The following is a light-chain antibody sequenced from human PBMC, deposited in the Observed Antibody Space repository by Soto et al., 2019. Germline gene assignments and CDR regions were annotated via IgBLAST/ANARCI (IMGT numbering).Light chain of an antibody. V-gene: IGKV3-20*01. J-gene: IGKJ2*01. Sequence: EIVLTQSPGTLSLSPGERATLSCRASQSVNSNYLAWYQQKPGQVPRPLIYGADIRAAGVPDRLSGSGSVTDFTHTISRPEPEDYAVYYCQQYGTSPHTFGQGTKLEIK. CDR1: QSVNSNY. CDR3: QQYGTSPHT. CDR2: GAD.